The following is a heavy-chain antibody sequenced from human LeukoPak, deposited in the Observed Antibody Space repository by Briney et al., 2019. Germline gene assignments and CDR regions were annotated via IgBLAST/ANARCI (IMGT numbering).Heavy chain of an antibody. Sequence: GGSLRLSCAASGFTFSSYSMNWVRQAPGKGLEWVSSISSSSSYIYYADSVKGRFTISRDNAKNSLYLQMNSLRAEDTAVYYCARDHGDLPRPFDYWGQGTLVTVSS. CDR1: GFTFSSYS. CDR3: ARDHGDLPRPFDY. CDR2: ISSSSSYI. D-gene: IGHD4-17*01. J-gene: IGHJ4*02. V-gene: IGHV3-21*01.